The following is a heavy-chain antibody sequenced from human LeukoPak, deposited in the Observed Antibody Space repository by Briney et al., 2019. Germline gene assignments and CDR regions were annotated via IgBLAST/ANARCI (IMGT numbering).Heavy chain of an antibody. CDR1: GFIFRDYA. Sequence: GGSLRLSCAASGFIFRDYAMSWVRQVPGMGLEWVSAIIDGGSRTYYADSVKGRLTISRDNSKSMLYLQMNSLSADDTAIYYCAKLTTGGYCDSTSCYAGFEYWGQGALVTVSS. D-gene: IGHD2-2*03. V-gene: IGHV3-23*01. CDR3: AKLTTGGYCDSTSCYAGFEY. CDR2: IIDGGSRT. J-gene: IGHJ4*02.